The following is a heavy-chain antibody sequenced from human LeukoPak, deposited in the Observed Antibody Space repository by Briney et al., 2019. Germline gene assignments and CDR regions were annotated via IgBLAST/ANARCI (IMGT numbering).Heavy chain of an antibody. D-gene: IGHD1-26*01. CDR1: GFTFSSYA. CDR3: AKDLGSGSYFSAFDI. CDR2: ISGSGTNT. J-gene: IGHJ3*02. V-gene: IGHV3-23*01. Sequence: GESLRLSCAASGFTFSSYAMSWVRQAPGKGLEWVSAISGSGTNTYYADSVKGRFTISRDNSKNSLYLQMNSLRAEDTAVYYCAKDLGSGSYFSAFDIWGQGTMVTVSS.